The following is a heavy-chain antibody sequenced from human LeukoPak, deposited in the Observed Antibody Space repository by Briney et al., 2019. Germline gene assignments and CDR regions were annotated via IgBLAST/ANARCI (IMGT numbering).Heavy chain of an antibody. J-gene: IGHJ3*02. CDR3: ARDRGRVLKPDHDAFDI. CDR1: GGTFSSYA. D-gene: IGHD2-8*01. CDR2: IIPIFGTA. V-gene: IGHV1-69*05. Sequence: SVKVSCKASGGTFSSYAISWVRQAPGQGLEWMGGIIPIFGTANYAQKFQGRVTITTDESTSTAYMELSSLRSEDTAVYYCARDRGRVLKPDHDAFDIWAKGQWSPSLQ.